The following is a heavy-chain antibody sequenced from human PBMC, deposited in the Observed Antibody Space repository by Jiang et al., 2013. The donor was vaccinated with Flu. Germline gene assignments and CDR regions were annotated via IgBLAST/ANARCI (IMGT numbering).Heavy chain of an antibody. V-gene: IGHV1-46*01. CDR2: INPSGGST. CDR3: ARDPLELYFDY. J-gene: IGHJ4*02. D-gene: IGHD3-10*01. Sequence: EWMGIINPSGGSTSYAQKFQGRVTMTRDTSTSTVYMELSSLRSEDTAVYYCARDPLELYFDYWGQGTLVTISS.